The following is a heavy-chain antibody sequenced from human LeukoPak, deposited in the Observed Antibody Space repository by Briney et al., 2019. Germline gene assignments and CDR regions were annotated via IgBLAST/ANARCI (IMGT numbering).Heavy chain of an antibody. J-gene: IGHJ4*02. CDR1: GFTFSSYA. CDR2: TSYAGTNK. D-gene: IGHD3-22*01. Sequence: GGSLRLSCAASGFTFSSYALHWVRQAPGKGLEWVALTSYAGTNKFYADSVKGRFTISRDNSKNTLYLQMNSLRAEDTAVYYCARDYYDSSGYSDWGQGTLVTVSS. CDR3: ARDYYDSSGYSD. V-gene: IGHV3-30*07.